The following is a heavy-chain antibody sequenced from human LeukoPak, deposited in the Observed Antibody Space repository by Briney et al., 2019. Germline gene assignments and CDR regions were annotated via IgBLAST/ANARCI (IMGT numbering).Heavy chain of an antibody. Sequence: PGGSLRLSCAASGFTFSRYWMHWVRQAPGKGLVWVSRINSDGGSTTYADSVKGRFTISRDNTENTLYLQMNSLRVEDTAVYYCARDVGSGWYHFDNWGQGTLVTVSS. J-gene: IGHJ4*02. CDR3: ARDVGSGWYHFDN. V-gene: IGHV3-74*01. D-gene: IGHD6-19*01. CDR2: INSDGGST. CDR1: GFTFSRYW.